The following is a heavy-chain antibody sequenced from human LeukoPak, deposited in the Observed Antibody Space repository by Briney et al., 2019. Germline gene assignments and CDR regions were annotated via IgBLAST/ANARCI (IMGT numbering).Heavy chain of an antibody. D-gene: IGHD3-10*01. CDR1: GFSFSRSW. Sequence: PGGSLRLSCAASGFSFSRSWMSWVRQAPGKGLEWVANIKEDGSATYYIDSVKGRFIISKDNTKSSLHLQLNSLRSDDTAMYYCVRDRSGPFDSWGQGTLVIVSS. J-gene: IGHJ4*02. CDR3: VRDRSGPFDS. V-gene: IGHV3-7*03. CDR2: IKEDGSAT.